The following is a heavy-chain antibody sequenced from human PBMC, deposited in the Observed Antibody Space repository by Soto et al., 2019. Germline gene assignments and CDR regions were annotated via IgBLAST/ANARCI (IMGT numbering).Heavy chain of an antibody. CDR1: GGSFTGYY. Sequence: PSETLSLTCSIYGGSFTGYYWSWIRQPPGKGLEWIGEINHSGRTNYNPSLESRVTISVDTSKNQFSLKLNSVTAADTAVYYCARGGDGSGNWFDPWGQGTLVTVSS. J-gene: IGHJ5*02. V-gene: IGHV4-34*01. CDR2: INHSGRT. D-gene: IGHD3-10*01. CDR3: ARGGDGSGNWFDP.